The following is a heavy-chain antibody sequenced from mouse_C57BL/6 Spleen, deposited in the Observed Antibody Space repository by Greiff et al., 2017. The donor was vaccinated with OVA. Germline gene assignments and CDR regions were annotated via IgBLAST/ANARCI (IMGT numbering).Heavy chain of an antibody. D-gene: IGHD1-1*01. CDR3: ARFNYYEDYCDY. CDR1: GYTFTSYW. V-gene: IGHV1-69*01. CDR2: IDPSDSYT. Sequence: VQLQQPGAELVMPGASVKLSCKASGYTFTSYWMHWVKQRPGQGLEWIGEIDPSDSYTNYNQKFKGKSTLTVDKSSSTAYMQLSSLTSEDSAVYYCARFNYYEDYCDYWGQGTTLTVSS. J-gene: IGHJ2*01.